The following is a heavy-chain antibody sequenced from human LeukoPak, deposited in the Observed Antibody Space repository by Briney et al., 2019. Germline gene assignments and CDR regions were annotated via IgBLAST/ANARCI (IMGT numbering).Heavy chain of an antibody. V-gene: IGHV1-2*02. D-gene: IGHD3-16*01. CDR1: GYTFTGYY. Sequence: ASVKVSCKASGYTFTGYYMHWVRQAPGQGLEWMGWINPNSGGTNYAQKFQGRVTMTRDTSISTVYMELSRLRSDDTAVYYCARGGLYYVWDAFDIWGQGTMVTVSS. J-gene: IGHJ3*02. CDR3: ARGGLYYVWDAFDI. CDR2: INPNSGGT.